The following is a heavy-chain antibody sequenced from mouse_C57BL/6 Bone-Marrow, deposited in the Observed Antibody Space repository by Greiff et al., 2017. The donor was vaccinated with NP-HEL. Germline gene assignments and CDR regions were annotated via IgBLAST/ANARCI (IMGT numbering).Heavy chain of an antibody. V-gene: IGHV1-82*01. J-gene: IGHJ2*01. CDR1: GYAFSSSW. CDR2: IYPGDGDT. Sequence: QVQLQQSGPELVKPGASVTISCKASGYAFSSSWMNWVKQRPGKGLEWIGRIYPGDGDTNYNGKFKGKATLTADKSSSTAYMQLSSLTSEDSAVYFCALLGRDYFDYWGQGTTLTVSS. D-gene: IGHD4-1*01. CDR3: ALLGRDYFDY.